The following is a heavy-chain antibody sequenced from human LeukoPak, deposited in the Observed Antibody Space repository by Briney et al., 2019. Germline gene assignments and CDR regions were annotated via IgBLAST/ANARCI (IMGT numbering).Heavy chain of an antibody. D-gene: IGHD2-15*01. V-gene: IGHV3-30-3*01. J-gene: IGHJ6*02. CDR3: AKGLRDIVVVVAATNGYGMDV. CDR1: GFTFSSYA. Sequence: PGGSLRLSCAASGFTFSSYAMHWVRQAPGKGLEWVAVISYDGSNKYYADSVKGRFTISRDNSKNTLYLQMNSLRAEDTAVYYCAKGLRDIVVVVAATNGYGMDVWGQGTTVTVSS. CDR2: ISYDGSNK.